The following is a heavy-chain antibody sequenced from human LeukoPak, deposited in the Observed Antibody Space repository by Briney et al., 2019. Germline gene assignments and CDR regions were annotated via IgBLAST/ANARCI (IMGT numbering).Heavy chain of an antibody. CDR3: ARDSRQNWFDP. Sequence: ASVKVSCKASGYTFTGYYMHWVRQAPGQGLEWMGWINPNSGGTNYARKFQGRVTMTRDTSISTAYMELSRLRSDDTAVYYCARDSRQNWFDPWGQGTLVTVSS. CDR1: GYTFTGYY. CDR2: INPNSGGT. V-gene: IGHV1-2*02. J-gene: IGHJ5*02.